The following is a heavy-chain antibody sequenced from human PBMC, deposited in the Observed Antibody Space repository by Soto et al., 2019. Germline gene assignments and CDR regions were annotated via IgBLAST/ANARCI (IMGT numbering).Heavy chain of an antibody. CDR1: GDSVSSNSAA. J-gene: IGHJ6*02. CDR2: TYYRSKWYN. CDR3: ARHSGADYYYGMDV. Sequence: PSQTLSLTCAISGDSVSSNSAAWNWIRQSPSRGLEWLERTYYRSKWYNDYAVSVKSRITINPDTSKNQFSLQLNSVTPEDTAVYFCARHSGADYYYGMDVWGQGTTVTVSS. D-gene: IGHD5-12*01. V-gene: IGHV6-1*01.